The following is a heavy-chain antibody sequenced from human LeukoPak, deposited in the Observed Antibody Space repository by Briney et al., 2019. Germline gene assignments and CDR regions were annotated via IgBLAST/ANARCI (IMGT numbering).Heavy chain of an antibody. J-gene: IGHJ4*02. Sequence: GGSLRLSCAASGFTFSTYGMAWVRQAPGKGLEWVSGISGSAAATFYGDSVKGRFTISRDNSKKMVYLQMNSLRAEDTAVYYCARTKEMATISYFDSWGQGTLVTVSS. CDR1: GFTFSTYG. D-gene: IGHD5-24*01. CDR3: ARTKEMATISYFDS. V-gene: IGHV3-23*01. CDR2: ISGSAAAT.